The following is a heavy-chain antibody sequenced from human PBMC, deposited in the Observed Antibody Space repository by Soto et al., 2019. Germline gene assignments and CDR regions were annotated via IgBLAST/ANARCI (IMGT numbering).Heavy chain of an antibody. V-gene: IGHV5-51*01. CDR2: VNPGDSDT. Sequence: GESLKISCQGSGYSFTSYWVAWVRQMPGKGLEWMGIVNPGDSDTRYSPSFQGQVTVSADKSISTAYLHWSSLKASDTAMYYCVRRDRNGYYAYWGKGTLVTVSS. CDR3: VRRDRNGYYAY. J-gene: IGHJ4*02. D-gene: IGHD3-22*01. CDR1: GYSFTSYW.